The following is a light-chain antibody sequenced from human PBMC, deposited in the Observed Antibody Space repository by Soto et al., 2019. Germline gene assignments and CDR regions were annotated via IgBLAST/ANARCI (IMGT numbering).Light chain of an antibody. CDR3: QQYYSYWT. Sequence: EIVLTQSPGTLSLSPGDRATLSCRASQSVSSSYLAWYQQKPGQVPRLFIYGASRKATGIPDRFSGSGSGTEFTLTISSLQPDDFATYYCQQYYSYWTFGQGTKVDI. CDR2: GAS. V-gene: IGKV3-20*01. J-gene: IGKJ1*01. CDR1: QSVSSSY.